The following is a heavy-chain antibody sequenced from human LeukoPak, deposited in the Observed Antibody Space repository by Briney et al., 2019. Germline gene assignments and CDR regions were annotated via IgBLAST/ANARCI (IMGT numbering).Heavy chain of an antibody. Sequence: GGSLSLSCAASGFTFSDYYMSWIRQAPGKGLAWVAVISYDGNNKYYADSVKGRFTISRDNSKNTLDLQMNSLRVEDTAMYFCAKVPGREGNSGPDLDPWGQGTLVIVSS. V-gene: IGHV3-30*18. CDR1: GFTFSDYY. J-gene: IGHJ5*02. CDR3: AKVPGREGNSGPDLDP. CDR2: ISYDGNNK. D-gene: IGHD6-19*01.